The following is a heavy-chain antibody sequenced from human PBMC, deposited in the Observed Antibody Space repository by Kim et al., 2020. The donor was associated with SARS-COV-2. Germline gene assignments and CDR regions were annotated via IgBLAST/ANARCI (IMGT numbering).Heavy chain of an antibody. J-gene: IGHJ6*02. D-gene: IGHD2-2*01. Sequence: ASVKVSCKASEYAFINYYMHWVRQAPGQGLEWMGIINPSGGSTDYAQKFQGRVTMTSDTSTSTVHMELSSLRSEDTAVYYCARDRAITSRHYTYYYTMDVWGQGTTVTVSS. V-gene: IGHV1-46*01. CDR1: EYAFINYY. CDR3: ARDRAITSRHYTYYYTMDV. CDR2: INPSGGST.